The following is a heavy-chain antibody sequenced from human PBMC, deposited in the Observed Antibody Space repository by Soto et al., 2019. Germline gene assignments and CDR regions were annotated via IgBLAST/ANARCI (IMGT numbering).Heavy chain of an antibody. D-gene: IGHD1-26*01. CDR2: VYSTGGV. CDR1: GDSIGRFY. J-gene: IGHJ6*02. CDR3: ARDLSGTGLDI. Sequence: QLQLHESGPGLVKPSETLSLTCNVSGDSIGRFYWSWIRQSAGQGLERIGRVYSTGGVTYNPALKGRVTTSLDRSNNHGSLEMNSVTAADTPVYFCARDLSGTGLDIWGRGTRVSVS. V-gene: IGHV4-4*07.